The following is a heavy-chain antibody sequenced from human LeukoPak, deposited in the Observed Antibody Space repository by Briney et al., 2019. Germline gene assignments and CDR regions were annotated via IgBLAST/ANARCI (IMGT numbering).Heavy chain of an antibody. CDR3: AKCGLSGFRDYYYMDV. CDR1: GFTFSSYA. CDR2: ISGSGGST. V-gene: IGHV3-23*01. Sequence: GGSLRLSCAASGFTFSSYAMSWVRQAPGKGLEWVSAISGSGGSTYYADSVKGRFTISRDNSKNTLYLQMNSLRAEDTAVYYCAKCGLSGFRDYYYMDVWGKGTTVTVSS. D-gene: IGHD5-12*01. J-gene: IGHJ6*03.